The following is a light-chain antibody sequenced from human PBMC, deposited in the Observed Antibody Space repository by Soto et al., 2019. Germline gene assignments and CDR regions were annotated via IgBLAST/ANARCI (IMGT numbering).Light chain of an antibody. CDR1: QGISSY. V-gene: IGKV1D-8*02. CDR2: AAS. J-gene: IGKJ1*01. Sequence: IQMTQSPSSLSASTGDRVTISFRMSQGISSYLAWYQQKPGKAPELLIYAASTLQSGVPSRFSGSGSGTEFTLTISSLRPDDFATYYCQQYNSYSTFGQGTKVDIK. CDR3: QQYNSYST.